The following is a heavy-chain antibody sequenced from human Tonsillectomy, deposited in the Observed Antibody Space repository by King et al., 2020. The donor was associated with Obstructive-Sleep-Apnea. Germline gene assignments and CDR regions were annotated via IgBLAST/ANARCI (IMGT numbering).Heavy chain of an antibody. D-gene: IGHD3-10*01. Sequence: EVQLVESGGALVQPGGSLRLSCAASGLTFSTYSMNWVRQAPGQGLEWVSYISSSSGTIYYADSVKGRFTLSRENAKNSLYLQMNSLRAGDTAVYYCASSGYFQHWGQGTLVTVSS. CDR3: ASSGYFQH. CDR2: ISSSSGTI. CDR1: GLTFSTYS. V-gene: IGHV3-48*04. J-gene: IGHJ1*01.